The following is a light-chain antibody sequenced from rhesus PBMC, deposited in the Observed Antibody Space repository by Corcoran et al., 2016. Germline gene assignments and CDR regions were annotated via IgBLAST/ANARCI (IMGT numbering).Light chain of an antibody. J-gene: IGKJ1*01. CDR2: GAS. CDR3: QQYSTWPWT. Sequence: EIVLTQSPATLSLSPGERATLSCRASQSVSSSLAWYQQKPEQDPRLLIYGASNRDTGIPDRFSGSGSGTDFTLTISSLEPEDFTVYYCQQYSTWPWTFGQGTKVEIK. V-gene: IGKV3-42*03. CDR1: QSVSSS.